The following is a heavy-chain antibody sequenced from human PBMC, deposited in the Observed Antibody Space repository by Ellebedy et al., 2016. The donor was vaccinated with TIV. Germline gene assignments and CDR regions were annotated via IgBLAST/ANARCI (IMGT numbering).Heavy chain of an antibody. CDR2: IYYAGST. CDR3: AREGGDDGGTRSDY. Sequence: SETLSLTXTVSGGSISSYYWSWIRQPPGKGLEWIASIYYAGSTHYNPSLKSRVTISVDTSKNQFSLKLSSVTAADTAVYYCAREGGDDGGTRSDYWGQGTLVAVSS. J-gene: IGHJ4*02. D-gene: IGHD2-15*01. V-gene: IGHV4-39*07. CDR1: GGSISSYY.